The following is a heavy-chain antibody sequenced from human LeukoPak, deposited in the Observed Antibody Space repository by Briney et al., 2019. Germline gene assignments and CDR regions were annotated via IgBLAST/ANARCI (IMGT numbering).Heavy chain of an antibody. D-gene: IGHD1-26*01. CDR3: ARDDGGSFSTTFDI. J-gene: IGHJ3*02. Sequence: GGSLRLSCAASGFTFSSYWMSWVRQAPGKGLEWVANIKQDGSEKYYVDSVKGRFTISGDNAKNSLYLQMNSLRAEDTALYYCARDDGGSFSTTFDIWGQGTMVTVSS. CDR2: IKQDGSEK. V-gene: IGHV3-7*01. CDR1: GFTFSSYW.